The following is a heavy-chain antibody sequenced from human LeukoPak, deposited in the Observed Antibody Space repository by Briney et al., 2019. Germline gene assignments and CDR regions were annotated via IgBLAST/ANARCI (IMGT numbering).Heavy chain of an antibody. CDR3: ARTPLGSDIVVVPAVDY. Sequence: SQTLSLTCTVSGGSISSGDYYWSWIRQPPGRGLEWIGYIYYSGSTYYNPSLKSRVTISVDTSKNQFSLKLSSVTAADTAVYYCARTPLGSDIVVVPAVDYWGQETLVTVSS. D-gene: IGHD2-2*01. J-gene: IGHJ4*02. V-gene: IGHV4-30-4*08. CDR2: IYYSGST. CDR1: GGSISSGDYY.